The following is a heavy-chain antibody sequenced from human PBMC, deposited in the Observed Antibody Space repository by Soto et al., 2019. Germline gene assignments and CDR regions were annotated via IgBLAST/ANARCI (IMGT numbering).Heavy chain of an antibody. CDR1: GGSISSSSYY. V-gene: IGHV4-39*01. CDR3: ARHGSSYDILTGYYNRPFDY. D-gene: IGHD3-9*01. Sequence: PSETLSLTCTVSGGSISSSSYYWGWIRQPPGKGLEWIGSIYYSGSTYYNPSLKSRVTISVDTSKNQFSLKLSSVTAADTAVYYCARHGSSYDILTGYYNRPFDYWGQGTLVTVS. J-gene: IGHJ4*02. CDR2: IYYSGST.